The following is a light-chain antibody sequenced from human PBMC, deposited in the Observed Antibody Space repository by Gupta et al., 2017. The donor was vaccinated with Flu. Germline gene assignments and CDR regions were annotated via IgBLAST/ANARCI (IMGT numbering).Light chain of an antibody. J-gene: IGLJ3*02. CDR1: SGSVSSTYY. CDR2: NTN. CDR3: MQSMGNASSV. V-gene: IGLV8-61*01. Sequence: QTVVTQEPSFSVSPGGTVTLTCGLSSGSVSSTYYPSWYQQTPGQAPRTLIYNTNIRSSGVPDRCAASILCTNAAPHTTGAQADDEGDDYCMQSMGNASSVIGGGTKLTVL.